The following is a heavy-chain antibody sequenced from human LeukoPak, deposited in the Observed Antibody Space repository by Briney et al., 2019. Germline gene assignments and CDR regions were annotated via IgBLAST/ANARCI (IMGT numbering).Heavy chain of an antibody. CDR1: GYTFTGYY. V-gene: IGHV1-2*02. CDR3: ARGQIAGYSSGWYPSNYYGMDV. Sequence: ASVKVSCKGSGYTFTGYYMHWVRQAPGQGLEWMGWINPNSGGTNYAQKFQGRVTMTRDTSISTAYMELSRLRSDDTAVYYCARGQIAGYSSGWYPSNYYGMDVWGQGTTVTVSS. D-gene: IGHD6-19*01. CDR2: INPNSGGT. J-gene: IGHJ6*02.